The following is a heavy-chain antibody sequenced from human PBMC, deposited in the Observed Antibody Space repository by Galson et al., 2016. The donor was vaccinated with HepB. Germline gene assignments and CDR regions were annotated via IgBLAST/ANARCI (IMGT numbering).Heavy chain of an antibody. CDR2: IHSSGST. Sequence: ETLSLTCTVSGGSINSDYWSWIRQPPGKGLEWIGCIHSSGSTKYDPSLKGRVTISIDTSKSEFSLRLRSVTAADTAVYYCARLRGYNRVWWRIDHWGRGTLASVSS. V-gene: IGHV4-4*09. D-gene: IGHD6-19*01. J-gene: IGHJ5*02. CDR3: ARLRGYNRVWWRIDH. CDR1: GGSINSDY.